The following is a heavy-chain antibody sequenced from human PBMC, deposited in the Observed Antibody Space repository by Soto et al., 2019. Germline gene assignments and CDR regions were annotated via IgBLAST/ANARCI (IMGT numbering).Heavy chain of an antibody. V-gene: IGHV3-53*01. CDR2: IYSGGST. CDR1: GFTVSSNY. Sequence: GGSLRLSCAASGFTVSSNYMSWVRQAPGKGLEWVSVIYSGGSTYYADSVKGRFTISRDNSKNTLHLQMNSLRAEDTAVYYCARDNLEYSSSPPSYYYYGMDVWGQGTTVTVSS. J-gene: IGHJ6*02. CDR3: ARDNLEYSSSPPSYYYYGMDV. D-gene: IGHD6-6*01.